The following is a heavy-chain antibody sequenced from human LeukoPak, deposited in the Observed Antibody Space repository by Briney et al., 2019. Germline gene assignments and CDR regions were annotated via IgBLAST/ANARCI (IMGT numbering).Heavy chain of an antibody. D-gene: IGHD6-13*01. Sequence: PSETLSLTCTVSGGSISSYYWSWIRQPPGKGLEWIGYIYYSGSTNYNPSLKSRVTISVDTSKDQFSLKLSSVTAADTAVYYCASRIAAAGTAWFDPWGQGTLVTVSS. V-gene: IGHV4-59*01. J-gene: IGHJ5*02. CDR2: IYYSGST. CDR1: GGSISSYY. CDR3: ASRIAAAGTAWFDP.